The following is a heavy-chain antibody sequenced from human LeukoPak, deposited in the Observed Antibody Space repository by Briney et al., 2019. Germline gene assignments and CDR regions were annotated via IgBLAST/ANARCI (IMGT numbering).Heavy chain of an antibody. CDR3: ARVDRWLRPLGHSDY. D-gene: IGHD5-24*01. CDR1: GFTFSSYA. V-gene: IGHV3-23*01. J-gene: IGHJ4*02. Sequence: GGSLRLSCAASGFTFSSYAMSWVRQAPGKGLEWVSVISGSGGSTYYADSVKGRFTISRDNAKNSLYLQMNSLRAEDTAVYYCARVDRWLRPLGHSDYWGQGTLVTVSS. CDR2: ISGSGGST.